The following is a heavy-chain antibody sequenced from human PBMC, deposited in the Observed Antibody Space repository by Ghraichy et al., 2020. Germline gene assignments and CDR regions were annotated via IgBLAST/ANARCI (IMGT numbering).Heavy chain of an antibody. CDR3: VRDGLWSRGTPFDY. V-gene: IGHV3-7*03. CDR2: INPDVSEI. J-gene: IGHJ4*02. D-gene: IGHD3-3*01. Sequence: GVLRLSCAASGFTFSTYWMSWVRQAPGKGLEWVANINPDVSEIHYVDSVKGRFTISRDNAKNSLYLQMNSLRADDTAVYYCVRDGLWSRGTPFDYWGQGTLVTVSS. CDR1: GFTFSTYW.